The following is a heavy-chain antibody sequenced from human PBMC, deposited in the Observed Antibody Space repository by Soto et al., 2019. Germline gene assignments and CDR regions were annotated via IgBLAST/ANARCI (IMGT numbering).Heavy chain of an antibody. CDR3: ARADPEPPLYYAFWSDPFDP. D-gene: IGHD3-3*01. CDR1: GFTFSSYE. V-gene: IGHV3-48*03. J-gene: IGHJ5*02. CDR2: ISSSGSTI. Sequence: GGSLRLSCAASGFTFSSYEMNWVRQAPGKGLEWVSYISSSGSTIYYADSVKGRFTISRDNAKNSLYLQMNSLRAEDTAVYYCARADPEPPLYYAFWSDPFDPWGQGTLLTVSS.